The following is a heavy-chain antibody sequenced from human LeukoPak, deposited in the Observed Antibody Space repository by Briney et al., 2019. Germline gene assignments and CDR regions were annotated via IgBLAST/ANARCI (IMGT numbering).Heavy chain of an antibody. CDR2: IYSSGST. V-gene: IGHV4-4*07. J-gene: IGHJ4*02. Sequence: SETLSLTCAVSGGSIRDYQWSWIRQPARKGLEWIGLIYSSGSTIYNPSLQSRVAMSVDMTKNQLSLNLSSVTAADTAMYYCARKDGDYWGQGTLVTVSS. CDR3: ARKDGDY. D-gene: IGHD6-6*01. CDR1: GGSIRDYQ.